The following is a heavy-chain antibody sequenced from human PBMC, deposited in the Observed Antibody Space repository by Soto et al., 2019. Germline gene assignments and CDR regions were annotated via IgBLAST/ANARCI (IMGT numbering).Heavy chain of an antibody. D-gene: IGHD3-22*01. CDR3: ATPFPYYYDSSGLSPY. Sequence: PGGSLRPSCAASGFTFSSYAMSWVRQAPGKGLEWVSAISGSGGSTYYADSVKGRFTISRDNSKDTLYLQMNSLRAEDTAVYYCATPFPYYYDSSGLSPYWGQGTLVTVS. CDR1: GFTFSSYA. J-gene: IGHJ4*02. CDR2: ISGSGGST. V-gene: IGHV3-23*01.